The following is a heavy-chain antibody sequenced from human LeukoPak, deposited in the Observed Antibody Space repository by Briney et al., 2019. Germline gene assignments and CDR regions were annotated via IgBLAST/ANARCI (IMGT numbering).Heavy chain of an antibody. CDR1: GFTFSTYA. CDR2: ISGSGGST. D-gene: IGHD6-13*01. Sequence: GGSLRLSCAASGFTFSTYAMSWVRQAPGKGLEWVSAISGSGGSTYYADSVKGRFTISRDNSKNTLYLQMNSLRAEDTAVYYCAKDQPKYSSSTNLDYWGQGTLVTVSS. J-gene: IGHJ4*02. V-gene: IGHV3-23*01. CDR3: AKDQPKYSSSTNLDY.